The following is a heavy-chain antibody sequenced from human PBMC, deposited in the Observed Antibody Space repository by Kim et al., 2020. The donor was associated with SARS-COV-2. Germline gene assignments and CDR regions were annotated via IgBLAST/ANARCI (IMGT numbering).Heavy chain of an antibody. Sequence: GGSLRLSCAASGFTFSSYGMHWVRQAPGKGLEWVAVIWYDGSNKYYADSMKGRFTISRDNSKNTLYLQMNSLRAEDTAVYYCAKKGHYGSGSYYRGQGGMDVWGQGTTVTVSS. J-gene: IGHJ6*02. CDR1: GFTFSSYG. CDR3: AKKGHYGSGSYYRGQGGMDV. CDR2: IWYDGSNK. V-gene: IGHV3-33*06. D-gene: IGHD3-10*01.